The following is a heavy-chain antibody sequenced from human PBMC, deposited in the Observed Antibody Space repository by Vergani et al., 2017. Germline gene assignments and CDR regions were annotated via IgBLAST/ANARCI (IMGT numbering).Heavy chain of an antibody. V-gene: IGHV3-23*01. J-gene: IGHJ4*02. D-gene: IGHD5-12*01. Sequence: EVQLLESGGGSAQPGESLRLSCVASGFTFTAHGFNWVRQAPGKGLEWVSGISGQNFRTHYADSVKGRFTISRDNAKNSLYLQMNSLRAEDTAVYYCALRRGYSGSPFDYWGQGTLVTVSS. CDR3: ALRRGYSGSPFDY. CDR2: ISGQNFRT. CDR1: GFTFTAHG.